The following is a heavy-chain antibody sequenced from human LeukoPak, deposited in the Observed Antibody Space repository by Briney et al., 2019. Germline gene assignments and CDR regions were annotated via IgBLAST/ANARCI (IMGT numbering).Heavy chain of an antibody. Sequence: PSETLSLTCTVSGGSISSYYWSWIRQPPGKGLEWIGYICYSGSTNYNPSLKSRVTISVDTSKNQFSLKLSSVTAADTAVYYCARRYSGYDSEWYFDLWGRGTLVTVSS. CDR1: GGSISSYY. CDR2: ICYSGST. V-gene: IGHV4-59*01. CDR3: ARRYSGYDSEWYFDL. D-gene: IGHD5-12*01. J-gene: IGHJ2*01.